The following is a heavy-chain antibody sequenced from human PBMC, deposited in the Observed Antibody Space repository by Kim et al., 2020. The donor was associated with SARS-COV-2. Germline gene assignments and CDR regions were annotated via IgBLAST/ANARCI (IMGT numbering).Heavy chain of an antibody. CDR1: GFTFSSYW. CDR3: AREYSSGWYGGDWFDP. D-gene: IGHD6-19*01. J-gene: IGHJ5*02. Sequence: GGSLRLSCAASGFTFSSYWMSWVRQAPGKGLEWVANIKQDGSEKYYVDSVKGRFTISRDNAKNSLYLQMNSLRAEDTAVYYCAREYSSGWYGGDWFDPWGQGTLVTVSS. CDR2: IKQDGSEK. V-gene: IGHV3-7*03.